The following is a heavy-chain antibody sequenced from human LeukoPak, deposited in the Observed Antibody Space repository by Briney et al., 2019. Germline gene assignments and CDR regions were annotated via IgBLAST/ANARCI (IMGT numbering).Heavy chain of an antibody. D-gene: IGHD6-19*01. CDR3: ARDTSGWYFNL. CDR2: IHYSGSI. J-gene: IGHJ2*01. CDR1: SGSISTYY. V-gene: IGHV4-59*01. Sequence: PSETLSLTCTDSSGSISTYYWSWIRQPPGKGLEWIGYIHYSGSINYNPSLKSRVTMSIDTSKNQFSLNLTSVTAGDTAVYYCARDTSGWYFNLWGRGTLVTVSS.